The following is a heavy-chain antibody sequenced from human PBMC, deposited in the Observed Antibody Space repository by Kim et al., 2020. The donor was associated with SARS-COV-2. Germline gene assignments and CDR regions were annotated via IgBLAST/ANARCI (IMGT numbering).Heavy chain of an antibody. CDR1: GLSFSDYW. Sequence: GGSLRLSCVASGLSFSDYWMHWVRQAPGKGLVWVSRINTDGTETTYADSVKGRFTISRDNDKNTLYLQMNSLRVEDTAVYYCAKVFTWFDPWGQGTLVAVSS. J-gene: IGHJ5*02. D-gene: IGHD3-22*01. V-gene: IGHV3-74*01. CDR2: INTDGTET. CDR3: AKVFTWFDP.